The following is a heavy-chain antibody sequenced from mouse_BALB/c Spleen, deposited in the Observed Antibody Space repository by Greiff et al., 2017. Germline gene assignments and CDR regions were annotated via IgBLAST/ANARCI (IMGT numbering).Heavy chain of an antibody. V-gene: IGHV2-9*02. J-gene: IGHJ2*01. CDR3: AREELYFDY. Sequence: QVQLKESGPGLVAPSQSLSITCTVSGFSLTSYGVHWVRQPPGKGLEWLGVIWAGGSTNYNSALMSRLSISKDNSKSQVFLKMNSLQTDDTAMYYLAREELYFDYWGQGTTLTVSS. CDR2: IWAGGST. CDR1: GFSLTSYG.